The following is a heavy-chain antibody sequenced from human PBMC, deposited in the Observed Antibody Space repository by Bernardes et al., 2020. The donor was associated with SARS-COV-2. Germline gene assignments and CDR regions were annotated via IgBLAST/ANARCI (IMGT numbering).Heavy chain of an antibody. CDR1: GFTVTSSY. CDR3: ARAPTMELWLRGYYFDY. Sequence: GGSLRLSCAASGFTVTSSYMSWVRQAPGKGLEWVSLIDSVGNIYNADSVKGRFTISRDNSKNTVYLQMNSLRAEDTALYYCARAPTMELWLRGYYFDYRGLGTLLTVSS. J-gene: IGHJ4*02. V-gene: IGHV3-53*01. CDR2: IDSVGNI. D-gene: IGHD5-18*01.